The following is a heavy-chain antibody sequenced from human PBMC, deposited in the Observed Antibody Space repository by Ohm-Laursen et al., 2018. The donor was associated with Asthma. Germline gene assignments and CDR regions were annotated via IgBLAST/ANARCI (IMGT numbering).Heavy chain of an antibody. V-gene: IGHV3-30-3*01. Sequence: SLRLSCSAPGFTFRSYAMHWVRQAPGKGLEWMAVISSDGSRIYYADSVKGRFTISRDNSQYTLFLDVNSLRPEDTAVYFCARGVIAVLAVSWYFDLWGRGTLVTVSS. CDR1: GFTFRSYA. CDR2: ISSDGSRI. J-gene: IGHJ2*01. CDR3: ARGVIAVLAVSWYFDL. D-gene: IGHD2-15*01.